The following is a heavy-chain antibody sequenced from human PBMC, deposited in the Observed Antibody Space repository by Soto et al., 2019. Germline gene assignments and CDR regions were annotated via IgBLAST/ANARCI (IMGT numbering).Heavy chain of an antibody. CDR3: ASLWGWFGDY. CDR1: GGSISSYY. V-gene: IGHV4-59*08. CDR2: IYYSGST. D-gene: IGHD3-10*01. Sequence: QVQLQESGPGLVKPSETLSLTCTVSGGSISSYYWSWIRQPPGKGLEWIGYIYYSGSTNYNPSLTSRVTISVATSKNQFSLKLSSVTAADTAVYYCASLWGWFGDYWGQGTLVTVSS. J-gene: IGHJ4*02.